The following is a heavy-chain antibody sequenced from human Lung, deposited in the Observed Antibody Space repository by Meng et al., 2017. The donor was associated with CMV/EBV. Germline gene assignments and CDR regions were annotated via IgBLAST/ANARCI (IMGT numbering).Heavy chain of an antibody. V-gene: IGHV3-49*04. Sequence: GGSXRLXXTASGFTFGDYAMSWVRQAPGKGLEWVGFIRSKAYGGTTEFAASVKGRFTISRDDSKSIAYLQMNSLKTEDTAVYFCTRNRGTSYFDFWGLGTSVTVSS. J-gene: IGHJ4*02. CDR2: IRSKAYGGTT. CDR1: GFTFGDYA. CDR3: TRNRGTSYFDF. D-gene: IGHD3-16*01.